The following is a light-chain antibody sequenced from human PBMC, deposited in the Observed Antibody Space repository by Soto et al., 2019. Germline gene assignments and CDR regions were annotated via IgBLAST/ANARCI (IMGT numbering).Light chain of an antibody. CDR2: DAS. J-gene: IGKJ1*01. V-gene: IGKV1-5*01. CDR3: QEYNHWPWR. CDR1: QTISSW. Sequence: IQITQNPYTLSRAVRGRITINCRASQTISSWLAWYQQKPGKAPNLLIYDASSLETGVPSRFSGSGSGTEFTLTISSLQSEDFAVYYCQEYNHWPWRSGQGTKVDIK.